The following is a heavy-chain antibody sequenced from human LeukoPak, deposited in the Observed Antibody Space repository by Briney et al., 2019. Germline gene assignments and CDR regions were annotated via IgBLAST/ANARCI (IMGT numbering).Heavy chain of an antibody. D-gene: IGHD6-13*01. CDR2: IYYSGST. CDR3: ARGVAGYSSSWYRNPNWFDP. J-gene: IGHJ5*02. CDR1: GGSISSGGYS. V-gene: IGHV4-31*03. Sequence: PSETLSLTCTVSGGSISSGGYSWSWIRQHPGKGLEWIGYIYYSGSTYYNPSLKSRVTISVDTSKNQFSLKLSSVTAADTAVYYCARGVAGYSSSWYRNPNWFDPWGQGTLVTVSS.